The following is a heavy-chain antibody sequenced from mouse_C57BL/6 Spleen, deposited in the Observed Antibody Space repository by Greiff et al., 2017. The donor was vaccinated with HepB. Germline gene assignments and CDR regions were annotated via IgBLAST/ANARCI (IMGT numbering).Heavy chain of an antibody. CDR3: VRQGFYYGSSYGFAY. V-gene: IGHV10-1*01. Sequence: EVHLVESGGGLVQPKGSLKLSCAASGFSFNTYAMNWVRQAPGKGLEWVARIRSKSNNYATYYADSVKDRFTISRDDSESMLYLQMNNLKTEDTAMYYCVRQGFYYGSSYGFAYWGQGTLVTVSA. CDR1: GFSFNTYA. J-gene: IGHJ3*01. CDR2: IRSKSNNYAT. D-gene: IGHD1-1*01.